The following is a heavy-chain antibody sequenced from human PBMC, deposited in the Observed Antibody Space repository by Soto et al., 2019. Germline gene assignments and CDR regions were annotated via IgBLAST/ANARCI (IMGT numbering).Heavy chain of an antibody. D-gene: IGHD1-20*01. V-gene: IGHV1-3*01. J-gene: IGHJ3*02. CDR3: ARDFNWAFDI. Sequence: ASVKVSCKASGYSLTSNAMHWVRQAPGQRLEWMAWINAATGQSKYSQRIHDRIIINRDISASTVYMEVSSLSSEDTAVYYCARDFNWAFDIWGQGIMVTVSS. CDR2: INAATGQS. CDR1: GYSLTSNA.